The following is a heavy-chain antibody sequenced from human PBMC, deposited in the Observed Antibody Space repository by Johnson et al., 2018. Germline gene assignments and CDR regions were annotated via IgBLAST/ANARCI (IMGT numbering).Heavy chain of an antibody. Sequence: VQLVESGGGVVQPGRSLRLSCAASGFTFSSYGMHWVRQAPGKGLEWVAVISYDGSNKYYADSVKGRFIISRDNSKNTLYLQMNILRAEDTAVYYCAKASFIAAAGTSVFDYYGMDVWGQGTTVTVSS. D-gene: IGHD6-13*01. CDR2: ISYDGSNK. V-gene: IGHV3-30*18. CDR3: AKASFIAAAGTSVFDYYGMDV. J-gene: IGHJ6*02. CDR1: GFTFSSYG.